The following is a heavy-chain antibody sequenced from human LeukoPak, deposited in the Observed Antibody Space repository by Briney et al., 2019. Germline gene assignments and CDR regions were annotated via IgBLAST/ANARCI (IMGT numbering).Heavy chain of an antibody. Sequence: SVKVSCKASGGTFSSYAISWVRQAPGQGLEWMGGIIPIFGTANYAQKFQGRVTITADESTSTAYMELSSLRSEDTAVYYCARDNLGYSGYDYFDYWGQGTLVTVSS. J-gene: IGHJ4*02. CDR3: ARDNLGYSGYDYFDY. CDR2: IIPIFGTA. V-gene: IGHV1-69*13. CDR1: GGTFSSYA. D-gene: IGHD5-12*01.